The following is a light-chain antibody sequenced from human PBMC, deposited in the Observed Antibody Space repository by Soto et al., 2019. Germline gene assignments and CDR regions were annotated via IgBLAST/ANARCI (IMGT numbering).Light chain of an antibody. Sequence: DIQMTQSPSSVSASVGDRVTITCRASQGITNRLAWYQQKPGKAPKRLIYEASSLQSGVPSRISGSGSGTDFTLTISSLQPEDFATYYCQQANSFPITFGQGTRLEIK. J-gene: IGKJ5*01. CDR2: EAS. V-gene: IGKV1D-12*01. CDR1: QGITNR. CDR3: QQANSFPIT.